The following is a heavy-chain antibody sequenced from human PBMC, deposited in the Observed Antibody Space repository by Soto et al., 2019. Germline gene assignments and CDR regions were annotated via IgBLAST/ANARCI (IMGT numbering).Heavy chain of an antibody. CDR3: ARRGNCTNGVCYYYYGMDV. D-gene: IGHD2-8*01. CDR1: GFTFSSYS. CDR2: ISSSSSYI. V-gene: IGHV3-21*01. Sequence: EVQLVESGGGLVKPGGSLRLSCAASGFTFSSYSMNWVRQAPGKGLEWVSSISSSSSYIYYADSVKGRFTISRDNAKNSLYLQMISLRAEDTAVYYCARRGNCTNGVCYYYYGMDVWGQGTTVTVSS. J-gene: IGHJ6*02.